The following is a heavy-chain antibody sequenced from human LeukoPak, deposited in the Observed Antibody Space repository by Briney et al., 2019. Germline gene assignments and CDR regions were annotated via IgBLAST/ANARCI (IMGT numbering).Heavy chain of an antibody. D-gene: IGHD7-27*01. Sequence: PGGSLRLSCAASGFTFSNYAMSWVRQAPGKGLEWVSGISNGGGGTYYADSVKGRFTISRDNSKNTLYLQLSSLRAEDTAVYYCAKALTANWDFNYCGLDVWGQGTTVTVSS. CDR3: AKALTANWDFNYCGLDV. CDR2: ISNGGGGT. CDR1: GFTFSNYA. V-gene: IGHV3-23*01. J-gene: IGHJ6*02.